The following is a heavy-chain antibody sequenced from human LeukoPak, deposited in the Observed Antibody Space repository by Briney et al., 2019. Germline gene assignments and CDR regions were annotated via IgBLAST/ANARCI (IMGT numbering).Heavy chain of an antibody. Sequence: SETLSLTCTASGYSISSGYYWGWIRQPPGKGLEWIGSVYQSGSTYHNPSPKSRVTISVDTSKNQFSLKLSSVTAADTAVYYCARVPHYYDSSGYYLGAFDIWGQGTMVTVSS. D-gene: IGHD3-22*01. CDR2: VYQSGST. V-gene: IGHV4-38-2*02. J-gene: IGHJ3*02. CDR1: GYSISSGYY. CDR3: ARVPHYYDSSGYYLGAFDI.